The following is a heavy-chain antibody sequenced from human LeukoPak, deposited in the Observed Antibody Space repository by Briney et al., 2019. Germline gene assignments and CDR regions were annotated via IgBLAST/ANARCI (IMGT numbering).Heavy chain of an antibody. Sequence: PGGSLRLSCAACGFTFSRYAMSWVRQAPGKGLEWVSAIRGSGGSTHYADSVNGRFTISRDNSKNTLYLQMSSLRAEDTAVYYCATYCSSTSCRMQYFQHWGQGTLVTVSS. J-gene: IGHJ1*01. CDR3: ATYCSSTSCRMQYFQH. D-gene: IGHD2-2*01. CDR1: GFTFSRYA. CDR2: IRGSGGST. V-gene: IGHV3-23*01.